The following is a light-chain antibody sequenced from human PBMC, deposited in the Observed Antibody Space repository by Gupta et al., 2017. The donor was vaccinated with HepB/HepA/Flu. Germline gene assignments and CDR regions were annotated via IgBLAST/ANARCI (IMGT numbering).Light chain of an antibody. V-gene: IGKV3-11*01. CDR2: DAS. CDR3: QQRSPLST. CDR1: QSISSY. Sequence: EIVLTQSPATLSLSPGERATLSCRASQSISSYLAWYQQKPGQAPRLLISDASNSANGIPVRFSGSGSETDFTLTSSRREPEDFAVYYWQQRSPLSTFGQGTKMQIK. J-gene: IGKJ2*02.